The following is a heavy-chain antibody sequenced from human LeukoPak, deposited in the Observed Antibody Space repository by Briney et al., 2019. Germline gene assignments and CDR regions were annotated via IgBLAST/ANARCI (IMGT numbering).Heavy chain of an antibody. D-gene: IGHD3-10*01. Sequence: SETLSLTCAVYGGSFSGYYWGWIRQPPGKGLEWIGEINHSGSTNYNPSLKSRVTISVDTSKNQFSLKLSSVTAADTAVYYCARHLAESELLWFGESSTWFDPWGQGTLVTVSS. V-gene: IGHV4-34*01. J-gene: IGHJ5*02. CDR1: GGSFSGYY. CDR3: ARHLAESELLWFGESSTWFDP. CDR2: INHSGST.